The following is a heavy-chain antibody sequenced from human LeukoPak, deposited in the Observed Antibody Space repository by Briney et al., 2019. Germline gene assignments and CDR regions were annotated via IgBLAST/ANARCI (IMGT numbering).Heavy chain of an antibody. CDR2: ISYDGSNK. D-gene: IGHD2-21*02. V-gene: IGHV3-30*18. CDR1: GFPFSSYS. J-gene: IGHJ1*01. CDR3: AKAYCGGDWYEDFQH. Sequence: GGSLRLSCAASGFPFSSYSMTWVRQAPGKGLEWVAVISYDGSNKYYADSVKGRFTISRDNSKNTLYLQMNSLRAEDTAVYYCAKAYCGGDWYEDFQHWGQGTLVTVSS.